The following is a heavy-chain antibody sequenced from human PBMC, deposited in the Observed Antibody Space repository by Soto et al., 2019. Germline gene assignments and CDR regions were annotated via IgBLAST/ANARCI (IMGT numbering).Heavy chain of an antibody. CDR1: GGSFSAYH. V-gene: IGHV4-34*01. J-gene: IGHJ5*02. CDR2: INHSGST. D-gene: IGHD6-19*01. CDR3: ASLDFNLDEWLVPRYNWFDP. Sequence: SETLSLTCAVYGGSFSAYHWSWIRQPPGKGLEWIGEINHSGSTNYNPSLKSRVTISVDTSKNQFSLKLSSVTAADTAVYYCASLDFNLDEWLVPRYNWFDPWGQGTLVTVSS.